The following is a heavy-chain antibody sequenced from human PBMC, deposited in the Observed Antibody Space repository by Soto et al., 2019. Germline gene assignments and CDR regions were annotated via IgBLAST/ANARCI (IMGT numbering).Heavy chain of an antibody. CDR1: GGSISGADYY. D-gene: IGHD1-26*01. CDR2: IFYGGTS. J-gene: IGHJ4*02. V-gene: IGHV4-31*03. Sequence: SETLSLTCNVSGGSISGADYYWSWIRQHPGKGLEWIGYIFYGGTSYYNYNSSLKSRLFMSLDPSKNNFFLKLTSVTAADTAVYYCARTRGASFFDFWGPGTLVTVSS. CDR3: ARTRGASFFDF.